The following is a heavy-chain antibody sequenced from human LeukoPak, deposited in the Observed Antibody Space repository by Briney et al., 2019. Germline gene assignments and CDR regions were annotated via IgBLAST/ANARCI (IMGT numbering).Heavy chain of an antibody. V-gene: IGHV3-30*03. CDR2: ISYDGGNK. D-gene: IGHD1-26*01. CDR1: GFTFDDYG. J-gene: IGHJ4*02. Sequence: GGSLRLSCAASGFTFDDYGMSWVRQAPGKGLEWVAVISYDGGNKYYADFVKGRFTISRDNSKNTLYLQMNSLRAEDTAVYYCARSLKRELLRTYFDYWGQGTLVTVSS. CDR3: ARSLKRELLRTYFDY.